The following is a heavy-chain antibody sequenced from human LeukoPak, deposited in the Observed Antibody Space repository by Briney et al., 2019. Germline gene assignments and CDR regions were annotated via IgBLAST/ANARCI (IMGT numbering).Heavy chain of an antibody. J-gene: IGHJ4*02. CDR1: GFTFSSYW. V-gene: IGHV3-7*01. Sequence: PGGSLRLSCAASGFTFSSYWMAWVRQAPGKGLEWVANINQGGTEKYYADSVKGQFTISRDNAKNSLYLQMNSLRAEDTAVYYCARDDVGATPYWGQGTLVTVSS. D-gene: IGHD1-26*01. CDR2: INQGGTEK. CDR3: ARDDVGATPY.